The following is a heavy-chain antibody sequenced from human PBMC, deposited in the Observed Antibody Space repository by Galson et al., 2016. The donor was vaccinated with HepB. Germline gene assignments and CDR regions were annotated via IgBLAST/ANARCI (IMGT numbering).Heavy chain of an antibody. Sequence: SLRLSCAASGFPFSVYWMSWVRQAPGKGLEWVAVISYDGSNKYYADSVKGRFTISRDNSKNTLYLQMNSLRAEDTAVYYCAKDHAFLGLYFYGMDVWGQGTTVTVSS. CDR1: GFPFSVYW. CDR2: ISYDGSNK. CDR3: AKDHAFLGLYFYGMDV. V-gene: IGHV3-30*18. J-gene: IGHJ6*02. D-gene: IGHD3-9*01.